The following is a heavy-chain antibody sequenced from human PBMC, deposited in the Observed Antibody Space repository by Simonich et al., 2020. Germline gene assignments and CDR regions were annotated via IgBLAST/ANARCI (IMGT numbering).Heavy chain of an antibody. V-gene: IGHV1-2*02. J-gene: IGHJ3*02. CDR3: ARNGLVGILKAFDI. CDR1: GYTFTGYY. Sequence: QVQLVQSGAEVTKPGASVKVSCKASGYTFTGYYMHWVRQAPGQGLEGRGGINPNDGGTNDAQKFQGRVTMTRDTSISTAYMELSRLRSDDTAVYYCARNGLVGILKAFDIWGQGTMVTVSS. D-gene: IGHD2-21*01. CDR2: INPNDGGT.